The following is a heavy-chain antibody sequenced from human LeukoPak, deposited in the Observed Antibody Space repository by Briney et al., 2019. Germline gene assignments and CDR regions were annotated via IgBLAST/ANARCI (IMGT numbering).Heavy chain of an antibody. D-gene: IGHD2-15*01. CDR1: GFTLSSYS. V-gene: IGHV3-21*01. Sequence: GGSLRLSCAASGFTLSSYSMNWVRQAPGKGLEWVSSISSSSSHIYYADSVKGRFTISRDNAKNSLYLQMNSLRAEDTAVYYCARGTRYCSGGSCYNAYWGQGTLVTVSS. J-gene: IGHJ4*02. CDR3: ARGTRYCSGGSCYNAY. CDR2: ISSSSSHI.